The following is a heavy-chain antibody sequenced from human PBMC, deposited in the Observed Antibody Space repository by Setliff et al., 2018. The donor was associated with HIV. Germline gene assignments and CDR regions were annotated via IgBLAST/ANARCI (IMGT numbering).Heavy chain of an antibody. J-gene: IGHJ4*02. CDR1: GFAFSTYG. CDR3: ARDREYYDSSGSYYFDY. V-gene: IGHV3-30*02. D-gene: IGHD3-22*01. CDR2: IQYDGKRI. Sequence: PGGSLRLSCAASGFAFSTYGMHWVRQAPGKGLEWVAFIQYDGKRIYYGESVNGRFTISRDNPKNTLYLQMNSLRAEDTAVYYCARDREYYDSSGSYYFDYWGQGTLVTVSS.